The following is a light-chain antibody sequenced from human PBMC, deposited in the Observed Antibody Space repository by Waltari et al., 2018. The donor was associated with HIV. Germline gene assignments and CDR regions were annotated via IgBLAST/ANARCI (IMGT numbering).Light chain of an antibody. CDR1: ELPRQY. Sequence: SYELTQPPSLSVYPGQTARITCSGDELPRQYSYWYQQKTGQAPRVLIYKDYKRPSGIPDRFSGSSSGTTVTLTISGVQAEDEADYHCQSADSTGTYVVFGGGTRLTVL. V-gene: IGLV3-25*03. CDR3: QSADSTGTYVV. J-gene: IGLJ2*01. CDR2: KDY.